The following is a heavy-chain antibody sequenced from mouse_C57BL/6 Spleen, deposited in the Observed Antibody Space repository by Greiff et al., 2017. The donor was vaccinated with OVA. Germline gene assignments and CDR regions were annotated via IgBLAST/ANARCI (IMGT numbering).Heavy chain of an antibody. CDR2: IDPSDSET. Sequence: QVQLQQPGAELVRPGSSVKLSCKASGYTFTSYRMHWVKQRPIQGLEWIGNIDPSDSETHYNQKFKDKATLTVDKSSSTAYMQLSSLTSEDSAVYYGARGLDSSGYGFAYWGQGTLVTVSA. D-gene: IGHD3-2*02. CDR1: GYTFTSYR. J-gene: IGHJ3*01. V-gene: IGHV1-52*01. CDR3: ARGLDSSGYGFAY.